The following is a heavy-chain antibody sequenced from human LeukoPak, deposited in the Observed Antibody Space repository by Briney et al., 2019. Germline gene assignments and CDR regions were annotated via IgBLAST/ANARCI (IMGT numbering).Heavy chain of an antibody. D-gene: IGHD3-16*01. V-gene: IGHV4-59*01. CDR3: ARVGRGDHTWGSYYCDH. CDR2: ISSSGST. CDR1: GDSLSSYH. Sequence: SETLSLTCTVSGDSLSSYHWSWLRQPPGKGLEWIGYISSSGSTSYNPSLESRVTFSVDTSKSHFSLRLTSVTAADTAVYYCARVGRGDHTWGSYYCDHWGQGTLVSVSS. J-gene: IGHJ4*02.